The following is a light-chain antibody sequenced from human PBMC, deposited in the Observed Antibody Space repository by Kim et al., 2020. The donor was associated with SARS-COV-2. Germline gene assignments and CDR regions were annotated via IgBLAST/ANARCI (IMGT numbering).Light chain of an antibody. CDR1: KLGDKY. Sequence: SYELTQPPSVSVSPGQIATITCSGDKLGDKYAFWYQQKPGQSPVLVISQDTKRPSGIPERFSGSNSGNTATLTIIGTQSMDEAYYYCQSWDSTTAWVFGGGTQLTVL. CDR3: QSWDSTTAWV. V-gene: IGLV3-1*01. CDR2: QDT. J-gene: IGLJ3*02.